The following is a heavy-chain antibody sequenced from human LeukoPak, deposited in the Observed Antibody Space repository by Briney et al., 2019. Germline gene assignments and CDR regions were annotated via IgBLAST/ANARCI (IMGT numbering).Heavy chain of an antibody. CDR1: GGSFSGYY. CDR2: INHSGST. Sequence: PSETLSLTCAVYGGSFSGYYWSWIRQPPGKGLEWIGEINHSGSTNYNPSLRSRVTISVDTSKNQFSLKLSSVTAADTAVYYCAREQMLRWSSRVPWEYFDYWGQGTLVTVSS. CDR3: AREQMLRWSSRVPWEYFDY. D-gene: IGHD3-16*01. V-gene: IGHV4-34*01. J-gene: IGHJ4*02.